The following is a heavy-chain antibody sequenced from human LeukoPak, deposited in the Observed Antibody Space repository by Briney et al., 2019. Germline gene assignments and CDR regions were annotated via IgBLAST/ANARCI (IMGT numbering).Heavy chain of an antibody. Sequence: GASVNVSCKASGYTFTSYGISWVRRGPGQGLGWMGGCSAYSGNTSYAQKLQGRVTMTTDTSTSTAYMELRSLRSADTAVYYCARLDGETGFGYWGEGTLVTVSS. CDR3: ARLDGETGFGY. CDR1: GYTFTSYG. V-gene: IGHV1-18*01. J-gene: IGHJ4*02. D-gene: IGHD4-17*01. CDR2: CSAYSGNT.